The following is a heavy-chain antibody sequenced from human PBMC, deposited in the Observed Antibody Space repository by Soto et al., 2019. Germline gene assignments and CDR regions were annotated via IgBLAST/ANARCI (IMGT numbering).Heavy chain of an antibody. CDR3: ARDAGYCSGGSCYPYYYYGMDV. CDR2: IYYSGST. D-gene: IGHD2-15*01. Sequence: SETLSLTCTVSGGSISSYYWSWIRQPPGKGLEWIGYIYYSGSTNYNPSLKSRVTISVDTSKNQFSLKLSSVTAADTAVYYCARDAGYCSGGSCYPYYYYGMDVWGQGTTVTVSS. V-gene: IGHV4-59*01. J-gene: IGHJ6*02. CDR1: GGSISSYY.